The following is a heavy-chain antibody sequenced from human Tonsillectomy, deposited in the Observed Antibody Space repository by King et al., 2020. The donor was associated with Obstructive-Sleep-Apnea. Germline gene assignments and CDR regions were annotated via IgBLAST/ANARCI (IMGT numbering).Heavy chain of an antibody. CDR3: ARGGGYITVVGRIDL. J-gene: IGHJ5*02. CDR1: GGSISTNY. Sequence: VQLQESGPGLVKPSEALSLTCTVSGGSISTNYLNWIRQPPGKRLEWIGHIHYTGNTDYNPSLTSRVTISQDTSKDQFSLKLTSVTTADTAIYYCARGGGYITVVGRIDLWGQGTLVTVSS. V-gene: IGHV4-59*01. CDR2: IHYTGNT. D-gene: IGHD6-19*01.